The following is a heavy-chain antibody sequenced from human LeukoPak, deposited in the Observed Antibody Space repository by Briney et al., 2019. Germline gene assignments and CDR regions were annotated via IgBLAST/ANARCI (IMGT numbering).Heavy chain of an antibody. CDR1: GFTFSSYA. V-gene: IGHV3-30*04. Sequence: GGSLRLSCAASGFTFSSYAMHWVRQAPGKGLEWVAVISYDGSNKYYADSVKGRFTISRDNSKNTLYLQMNSLRAEDTAVYYCARVGYILTGYYISHNYYFDYWGQGTLVTVSS. CDR3: ARVGYILTGYYISHNYYFDY. D-gene: IGHD3-9*01. J-gene: IGHJ4*02. CDR2: ISYDGSNK.